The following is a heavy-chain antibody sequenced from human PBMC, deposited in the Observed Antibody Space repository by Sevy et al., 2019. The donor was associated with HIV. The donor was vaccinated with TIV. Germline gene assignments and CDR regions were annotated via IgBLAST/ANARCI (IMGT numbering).Heavy chain of an antibody. CDR1: GYSFIVYY. J-gene: IGHJ4*02. D-gene: IGHD1-26*01. V-gene: IGHV1-2*02. Sequence: ASVKVSCKASGYSFIVYYIHWVRQAPGQGLEWMGWISPDSGGAKYARRFQGRVTMTRDMSISTTYMELSGLRSDDTAIYYCVRVYRGSYYFDYWGQGTLVTVSS. CDR2: ISPDSGGA. CDR3: VRVYRGSYYFDY.